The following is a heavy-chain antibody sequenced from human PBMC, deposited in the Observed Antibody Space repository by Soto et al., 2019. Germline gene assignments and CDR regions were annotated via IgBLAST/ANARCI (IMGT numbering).Heavy chain of an antibody. CDR1: GGSIRDYY. CDR3: ARPAGYYQDSDS. J-gene: IGHJ4*02. CDR2: IYYTGTT. Sequence: PSETLSLTCTVSGGSIRDYYWSWIRQPPGKGLEWIGYIYYTGTTKYNPSLKSRVTISVDSSKNQFSLRLDSVTAADTAVYYCARPAGYYQDSDSWRQGTLVTVSS. V-gene: IGHV4-59*08. D-gene: IGHD3-22*01.